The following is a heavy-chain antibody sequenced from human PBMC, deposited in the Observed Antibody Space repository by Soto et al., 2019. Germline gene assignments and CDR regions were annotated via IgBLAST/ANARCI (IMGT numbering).Heavy chain of an antibody. D-gene: IGHD1-1*01. V-gene: IGHV1-3*01. J-gene: IGHJ5*02. CDR3: ARGGGTTLPPLP. Sequence: ASVKVSCKAFGYSFRSYGIQWVRQAPGQSLEWMGWINADKGDTKYSQNFQGRVTMTRDTSINTAHMELSSLRSDDTAVYYCARGGGTTLPPLPWGQGTLVTVS. CDR2: INADKGDT. CDR1: GYSFRSYG.